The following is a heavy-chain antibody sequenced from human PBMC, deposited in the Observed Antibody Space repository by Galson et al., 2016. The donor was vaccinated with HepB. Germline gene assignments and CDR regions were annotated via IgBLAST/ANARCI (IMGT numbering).Heavy chain of an antibody. CDR2: LNPDIGTT. J-gene: IGHJ4*02. D-gene: IGHD2-2*01. CDR3: AREFGDCSNTRCSKQFCDY. CDR1: GYTFTGYY. Sequence: SVKVSCKASGYTFTGYYMHWLRQAPGQGLEWMGILNPDIGTTHNAQNFQGRVTLTRDTSTSTIYMDLSSLTSEDTAVYYCAREFGDCSNTRCSKQFCDYWGQGTLITVSS. V-gene: IGHV1-46*01.